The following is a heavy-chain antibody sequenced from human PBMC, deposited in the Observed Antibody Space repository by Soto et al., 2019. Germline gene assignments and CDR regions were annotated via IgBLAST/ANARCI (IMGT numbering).Heavy chain of an antibody. CDR3: ARGGPTVSFYYFDC. J-gene: IGHJ4*02. CDR1: GFTFIEYS. Sequence: WGSLRLSCAASGFTFIEYSINWVRHSPFKGLEWVSSISSGSAYKYYAASVKGRFTISRDNAKNSLFLQINSLRAEDTAVYYCARGGPTVSFYYFDCWGQGTLVTVSS. V-gene: IGHV3-21*01. D-gene: IGHD1-26*01. CDR2: ISSGSAYK.